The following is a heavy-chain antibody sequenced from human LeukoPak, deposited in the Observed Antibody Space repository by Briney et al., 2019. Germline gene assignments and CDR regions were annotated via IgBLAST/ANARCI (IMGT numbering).Heavy chain of an antibody. CDR2: IIPIFGTA. V-gene: IGHV1-69*05. D-gene: IGHD4-17*01. Sequence: ASVKVSCKASGGTFSSYAISWVRQAPGQGLEWMGGIIPIFGTANYAQKFQGRVTITTDESTSTAYMELSSLRSEDTAVYYCARVGAHDYGDRRPRGEDYWGQGTLVTVSS. CDR1: GGTFSSYA. J-gene: IGHJ4*02. CDR3: ARVGAHDYGDRRPRGEDY.